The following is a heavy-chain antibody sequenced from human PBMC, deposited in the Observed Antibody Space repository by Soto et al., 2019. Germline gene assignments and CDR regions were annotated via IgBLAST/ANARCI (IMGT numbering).Heavy chain of an antibody. J-gene: IGHJ4*01. V-gene: IGHV1-18*01. D-gene: IGHD6-13*01. CDR3: AREGPRSLN. Sequence: QVQLVQSGAAVKKPGASVKVSCKASGYTFTSYYISWVRQAPGQGLELMGWISGYNGNTNYAQKLQGRVTMTTDTSTSTAYWELRSLRSDATSVHYCAREGPRSLNWGPGTLVPVSS. CDR2: ISGYNGNT. CDR1: GYTFTSYY.